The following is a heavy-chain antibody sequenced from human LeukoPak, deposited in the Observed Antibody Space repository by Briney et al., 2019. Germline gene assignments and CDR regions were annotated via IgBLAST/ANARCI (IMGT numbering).Heavy chain of an antibody. J-gene: IGHJ4*02. CDR1: GFTFSSYG. V-gene: IGHV3-30*18. Sequence: PGGSLRLSCAASGFTFSSYGMHWVRQAPGKGLEWVAVISYDGSNKYYADSGKGRFTISRDNSKNTLYLQMNSLRAEDTAVYYCAKEKLYDSSGLGDLTTDYWGQGTLVTVSS. CDR3: AKEKLYDSSGLGDLTTDY. CDR2: ISYDGSNK. D-gene: IGHD3-22*01.